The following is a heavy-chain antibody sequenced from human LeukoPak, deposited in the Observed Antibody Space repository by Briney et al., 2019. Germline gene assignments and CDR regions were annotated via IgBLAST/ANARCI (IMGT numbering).Heavy chain of an antibody. D-gene: IGHD3-16*01. J-gene: IGHJ3*01. CDR2: VSYEGIHK. Sequence: GGSLRLSCVGSGFTFSRYPIHWVRQIPGRGLQWVAVVSYEGIHKFYADSVKGRFTISRDNSKNMVFLQMSSLRVDDSALYYCVRDRFTDTYLDSFDVWGQGVRVIVSS. CDR1: GFTFSRYP. CDR3: VRDRFTDTYLDSFDV. V-gene: IGHV3-30*04.